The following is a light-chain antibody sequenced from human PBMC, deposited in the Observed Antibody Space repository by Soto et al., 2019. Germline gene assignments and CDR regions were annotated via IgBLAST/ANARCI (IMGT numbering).Light chain of an antibody. CDR3: QQFNTYLSIT. CDR2: AAS. Sequence: DIQLTQSPSFLSASVGDKVTITCRVSQGISSYLAWYQQKPGKAPKLLIYAASTLQSGVPSRFSGSGSGTEFTLTISSLQPEDFATYYCQQFNTYLSITFGQGTRLEIK. V-gene: IGKV1-9*01. CDR1: QGISSY. J-gene: IGKJ5*01.